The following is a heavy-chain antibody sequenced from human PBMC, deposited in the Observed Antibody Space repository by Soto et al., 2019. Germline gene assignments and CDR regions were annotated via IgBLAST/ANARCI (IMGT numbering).Heavy chain of an antibody. Sequence: QVQLVQSGAEVKKPGSSVKVSCKASGGTFSSHAITWVRQAPGQGLEWMGGIIPFFKATNYAQKFQGRVTITADDSTSTAYMDLYSLRSEDTALYYCARDVPLNYYDGTFSYDAMDGWGQGTTVTVSS. V-gene: IGHV1-69*01. CDR3: ARDVPLNYYDGTFSYDAMDG. D-gene: IGHD3-16*01. CDR2: IIPFFKAT. J-gene: IGHJ6*02. CDR1: GGTFSSHA.